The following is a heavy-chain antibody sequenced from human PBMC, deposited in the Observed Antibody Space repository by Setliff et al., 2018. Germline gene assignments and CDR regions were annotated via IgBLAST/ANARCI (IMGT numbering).Heavy chain of an antibody. J-gene: IGHJ2*01. CDR1: GGSLSSFY. Sequence: SLTCTVSGGSLSSFYWSWIRQPPGKGLEWIGYIYYSGSTNYNPSLKSRVTISVDTSKNQFSLKLSSVTAADTAVYYCARGGYNNFWSGYYTGISDWYLDLWGRGT. CDR2: IYYSGST. CDR3: ARGGYNNFWSGYYTGISDWYLDL. V-gene: IGHV4-59*01. D-gene: IGHD3-3*01.